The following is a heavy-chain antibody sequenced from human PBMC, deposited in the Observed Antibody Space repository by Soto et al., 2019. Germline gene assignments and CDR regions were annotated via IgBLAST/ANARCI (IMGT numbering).Heavy chain of an antibody. V-gene: IGHV4-39*01. Sequence: SETLSLTCSVSGYSVSSSDYYWAWIRQPPGKGLEWIGSMLYSGLTYYNLSLKSRVTLSVDASKNQFSVRLNSVTASDTAVYYCAPLSVSLSGPYGIHVWGQGTTVTVSS. CDR1: GYSVSSSDYY. CDR2: MLYSGLT. CDR3: APLSVSLSGPYGIHV. J-gene: IGHJ6*02. D-gene: IGHD2-15*01.